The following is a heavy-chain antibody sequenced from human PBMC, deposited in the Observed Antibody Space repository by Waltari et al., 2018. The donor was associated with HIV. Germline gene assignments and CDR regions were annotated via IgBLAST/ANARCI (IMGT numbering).Heavy chain of an antibody. V-gene: IGHV3-15*04. D-gene: IGHD2-21*02. J-gene: IGHJ4*02. CDR2: IVRESEGGTT. CDR1: GFTFSNSW. CDR3: SAGCGMTSTDY. Sequence: EVQLVESGGGLVKPGGSLRLSCAASGFTFSNSWMNWVRQATGKGLEWIGRIVRESEGGTTDYAAPVKGRFIISRDDSKNTLYLQMSSLKSDDTAVYYCSAGCGMTSTDYWGQGTLVTVSS.